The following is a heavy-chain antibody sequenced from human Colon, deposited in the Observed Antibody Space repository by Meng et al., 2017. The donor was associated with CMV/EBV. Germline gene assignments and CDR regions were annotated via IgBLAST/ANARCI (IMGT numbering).Heavy chain of an antibody. Sequence: SETLSLTCVISGDSVSSNSVGWNWIRQSPSRGLEWLGMTYYRSSLLSDYALSANSRISINADTSENQFSLHLSSVTPEDTAVYYCARRHTSGWYYFDSWGQGTLVTVSS. J-gene: IGHJ4*02. CDR3: ARRHTSGWYYFDS. D-gene: IGHD6-19*01. CDR2: TYYRSSLLS. V-gene: IGHV6-1*01. CDR1: GDSVSSNSVG.